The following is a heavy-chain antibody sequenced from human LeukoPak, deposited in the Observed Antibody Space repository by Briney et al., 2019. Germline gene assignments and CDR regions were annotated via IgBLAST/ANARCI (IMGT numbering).Heavy chain of an antibody. CDR1: GGTFSSYA. CDR3: ARVNVDTAMDGPIDY. CDR2: IIPILGIA. J-gene: IGHJ4*02. Sequence: GSSVKVSCKASGGTFSSYAISWVRQAPGQGLEWMGRIIPILGIANYAQKFQGRVTITADKSTSTAYMELSSLRSEDAAVYYCARVNVDTAMDGPIDYWGQGTLVTVSS. V-gene: IGHV1-69*04. D-gene: IGHD5-18*01.